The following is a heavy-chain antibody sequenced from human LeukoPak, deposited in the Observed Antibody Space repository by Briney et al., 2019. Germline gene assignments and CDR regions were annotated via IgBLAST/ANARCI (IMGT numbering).Heavy chain of an antibody. CDR3: ARDKQLVYFDY. J-gene: IGHJ4*02. V-gene: IGHV4-61*02. D-gene: IGHD6-13*01. CDR1: GGSISSYSYY. CDR2: IYTSGST. Sequence: PSETLSLTCTVSGGSISSYSYYWSWIRQPAGKGLEWIGRIYTSGSTNYNPSLKSRVTMSVDTSKNQFSLKLSSVTAADTAVYYCARDKQLVYFDYWGQGTLVTVSS.